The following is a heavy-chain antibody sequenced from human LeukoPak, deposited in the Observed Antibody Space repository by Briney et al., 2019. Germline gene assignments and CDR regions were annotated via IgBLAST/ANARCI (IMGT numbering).Heavy chain of an antibody. CDR2: IYWDDDK. D-gene: IGHD3-9*01. CDR3: ARIVLRYFDWLLNFDY. J-gene: IGHJ4*02. V-gene: IGHV2-5*02. Sequence: ESGPTLVNPTQTLTLTCTFSGFSLSTRGVGVGWIRQPPGKALEWLALIYWDDDKRYSPSLQSRLTITKDTSKNQVVLTMTNMDPVDTATYYCARIVLRYFDWLLNFDYWGQGTLVTVSS. CDR1: GFSLSTRGVG.